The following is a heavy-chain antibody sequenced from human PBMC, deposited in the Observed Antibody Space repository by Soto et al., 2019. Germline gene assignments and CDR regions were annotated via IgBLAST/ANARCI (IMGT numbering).Heavy chain of an antibody. CDR1: GFSFSNYG. CDR2: ISFDGRSK. J-gene: IGHJ5*02. CDR3: ARDGPPFGGVVRLWFDP. D-gene: IGHD3-16*01. Sequence: PGGSLRLSCVASGFSFSNYGMHWVRQAPGKGLEWVAGISFDGRSKDLADSVKGRCPISRDSSKNTVYLQMNSMRADDTAVYYCARDGPPFGGVVRLWFDPWGQGTLVTVSS. V-gene: IGHV3-30*03.